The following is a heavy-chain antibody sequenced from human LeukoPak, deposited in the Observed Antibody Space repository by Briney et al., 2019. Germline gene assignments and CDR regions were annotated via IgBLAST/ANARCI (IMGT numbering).Heavy chain of an antibody. J-gene: IGHJ4*02. D-gene: IGHD6-13*01. Sequence: SETLSLTCAVYGGSFSCYYCSWIRPPPGKWLELSGEINHSGSTNYNPSLKSRVTISVDTSKNQFSLKLSSVTAADTAVYYCARGKRGYSSSWYDYWGQGTLVTVSS. CDR3: ARGKRGYSSSWYDY. CDR2: INHSGST. V-gene: IGHV4-34*01. CDR1: GGSFSCYY.